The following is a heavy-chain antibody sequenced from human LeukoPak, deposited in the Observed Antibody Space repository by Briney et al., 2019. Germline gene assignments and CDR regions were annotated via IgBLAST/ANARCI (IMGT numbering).Heavy chain of an antibody. J-gene: IGHJ4*02. CDR1: GFTFSNAW. V-gene: IGHV3-15*07. Sequence: PGGSLRLSCAASGFTFSNAWMNWVRQAPGKGLEWVGRIKSKTDGGTTDYAAPVKGRFTISRDDSKNTLYLQMNSLKTEDTAVYYCTTGRSGWHPYYFDYWGQGTLVTVSS. CDR2: IKSKTDGGTT. D-gene: IGHD6-19*01. CDR3: TTGRSGWHPYYFDY.